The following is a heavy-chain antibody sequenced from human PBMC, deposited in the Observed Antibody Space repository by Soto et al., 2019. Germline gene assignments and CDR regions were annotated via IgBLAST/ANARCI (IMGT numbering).Heavy chain of an antibody. D-gene: IGHD5-12*01. Sequence: LRLSCAASGFTFSDHYMDWVRQAPGKGLEWVGRTRKKANSYTTECAASVKGRFTISRDDSENSLYLQMNSLRTEDTAVYYCVRVGDGFNYDYWGLGTLVTVSS. CDR1: GFTFSDHY. V-gene: IGHV3-72*01. CDR3: VRVGDGFNYDY. J-gene: IGHJ4*02. CDR2: TRKKANSYTT.